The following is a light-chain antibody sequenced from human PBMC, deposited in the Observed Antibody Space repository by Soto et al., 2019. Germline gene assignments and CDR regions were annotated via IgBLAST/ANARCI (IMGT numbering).Light chain of an antibody. Sequence: DIQMTQSPSTLSASVGDRVTITCRASQSINNWLAWYQQKPGKAPKLLLYEASGLESGVPSRFSGSGSGTEFTLTVSSLQPNDFATYYCQHYNSYSPAFGQGTKVDSK. J-gene: IGKJ1*01. CDR3: QHYNSYSPA. CDR2: EAS. CDR1: QSINNW. V-gene: IGKV1-5*03.